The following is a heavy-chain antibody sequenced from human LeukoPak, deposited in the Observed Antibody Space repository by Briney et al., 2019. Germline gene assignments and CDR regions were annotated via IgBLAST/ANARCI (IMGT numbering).Heavy chain of an antibody. Sequence: GGSLRLSCAASGSTFNIYAMSWVRQPPGKGLVWVSRINGDGSITAYADSVKGRFTISRDNAKNTLYLQMNSLRAEDTAVYYCARGRAGNYYNHNDYWGQGTLVTVSS. J-gene: IGHJ4*02. CDR1: GSTFNIYA. CDR2: INGDGSIT. CDR3: ARGRAGNYYNHNDY. V-gene: IGHV3-74*01. D-gene: IGHD3-10*01.